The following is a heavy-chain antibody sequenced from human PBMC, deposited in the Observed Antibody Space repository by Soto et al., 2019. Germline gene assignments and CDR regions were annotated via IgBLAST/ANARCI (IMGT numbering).Heavy chain of an antibody. Sequence: QVQLVESGGGVVQPGMSLRLSCAASGFTFSSYGMHWVRQAPGKGLEWVAVISYDGSNKYYADSVKGRFTISRDNSKNTLYLQMHSLRAEDTAVYYCAKFSTDWGQGTLVTVSS. CDR3: AKFSTD. J-gene: IGHJ1*01. V-gene: IGHV3-30*18. CDR2: ISYDGSNK. CDR1: GFTFSSYG.